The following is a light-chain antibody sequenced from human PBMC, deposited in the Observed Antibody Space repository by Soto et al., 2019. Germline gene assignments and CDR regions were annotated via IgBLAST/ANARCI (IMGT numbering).Light chain of an antibody. CDR1: QSVSSN. Sequence: EIVMTQSPATLSVSPGERATLSCRSSQSVSSNLAWYQQKPGQAPRLLIYGASTRATGIPARFSGSGSGTEFTLTISSLHSEDFAGYYCQQYNNWPPGVTFGPGTKVDIK. CDR3: QQYNNWPPGVT. V-gene: IGKV3-15*01. CDR2: GAS. J-gene: IGKJ3*01.